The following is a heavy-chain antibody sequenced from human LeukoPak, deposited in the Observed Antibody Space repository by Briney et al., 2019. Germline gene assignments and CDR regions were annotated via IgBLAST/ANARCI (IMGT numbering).Heavy chain of an antibody. V-gene: IGHV3-11*01. J-gene: IGHJ5*02. D-gene: IGHD6-13*01. CDR2: ISSSGSTI. CDR3: ARGRIAAAGTSVYNWFDP. Sequence: GGSLRLSCAASGFTFSDYYMSWIRQAPGKGLEWVSYISSSGSTIYYADSVKGRFTISRDNAKNSLYLQMNSLRAEDTAVYYCARGRIAAAGTSVYNWFDPWGQGTLVTVSS. CDR1: GFTFSDYY.